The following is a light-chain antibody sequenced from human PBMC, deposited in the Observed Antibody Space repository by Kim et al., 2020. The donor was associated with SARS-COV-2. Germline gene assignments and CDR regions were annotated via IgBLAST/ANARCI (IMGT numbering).Light chain of an antibody. Sequence: QSVLTQSPSASGTPGQTVTISCFGSGSNIARNVVNWYQQFPGTAPKLLIYATDQRSSGVPDRFSGSRSGTSASLDISGLQSDDEADYYCGTWDDSLNEWVFGGGTQLTVL. CDR3: GTWDDSLNEWV. CDR2: ATD. J-gene: IGLJ3*02. CDR1: GSNIARNV. V-gene: IGLV1-44*01.